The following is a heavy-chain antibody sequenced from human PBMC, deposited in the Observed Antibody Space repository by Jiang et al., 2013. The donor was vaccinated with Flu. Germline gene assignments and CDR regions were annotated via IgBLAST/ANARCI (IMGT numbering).Heavy chain of an antibody. CDR2: INPNSGGT. Sequence: GASVKVSCKASGYTFTGYYMHWVRQAPGQGLEWMGWINPNSGGTNYAQKFQGRVTMTRDTSISTAYMELSRLRSDDTAVYYCAREYYYDSSGYWYFDLWGRGTLVTVSS. J-gene: IGHJ2*01. CDR3: AREYYYDSSGYWYFDL. CDR1: GYTFTGYY. V-gene: IGHV1-2*02. D-gene: IGHD3-22*01.